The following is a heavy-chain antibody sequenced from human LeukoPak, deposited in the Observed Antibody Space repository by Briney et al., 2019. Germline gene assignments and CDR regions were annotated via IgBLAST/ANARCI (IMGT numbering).Heavy chain of an antibody. D-gene: IGHD3-22*01. CDR3: ARDVQYYYHSRGPSGAFDI. CDR1: GFTFSSHW. V-gene: IGHV3-7*01. Sequence: GGSLRLSCAASGFTFSSHWMNWVRQAPGKGLEWVASINQDGSEKYYVDSVKGRFTISRDNAKNSLYLQMNSLRAEDTAVYYCARDVQYYYHSRGPSGAFDIWGQGTMVTVSS. J-gene: IGHJ3*02. CDR2: INQDGSEK.